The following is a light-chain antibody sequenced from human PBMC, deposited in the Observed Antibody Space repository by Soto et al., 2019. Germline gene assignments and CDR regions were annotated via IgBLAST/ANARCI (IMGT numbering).Light chain of an antibody. CDR1: QSVNSIY. CDR3: QQYGTSFT. Sequence: EIVLTQSPGTLSLSAGERATLSCRASQSVNSIYLAWYQQRPGQAPRLLIYGASSRATGIPDRFSGSGSGTDFTLTISRLEPEDFAVYYCQQYGTSFTFGPGTKVDIK. CDR2: GAS. V-gene: IGKV3-20*01. J-gene: IGKJ3*01.